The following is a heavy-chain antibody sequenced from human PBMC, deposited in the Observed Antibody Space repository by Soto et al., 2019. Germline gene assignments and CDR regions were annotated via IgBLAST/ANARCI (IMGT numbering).Heavy chain of an antibody. V-gene: IGHV3-33*01. CDR1: GFTFSSYG. Sequence: PGGSLRLSCSASGFTFSSYGMHWVRQAPGKGLEWVAVMWYDGSNKYYADSVTGRFTISRDNSKNTLYLQMSSLRAEDKDVYYCARDPAYYDFWSGYYTYYYYGMYVWGQGTTVTVSS. CDR2: MWYDGSNK. J-gene: IGHJ6*02. CDR3: ARDPAYYDFWSGYYTYYYYGMYV. D-gene: IGHD3-3*01.